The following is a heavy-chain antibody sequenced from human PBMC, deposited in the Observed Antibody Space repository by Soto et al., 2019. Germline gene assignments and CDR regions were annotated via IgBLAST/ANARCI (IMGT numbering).Heavy chain of an antibody. CDR2: IYYSGST. J-gene: IGHJ5*02. CDR1: GGSISSYY. Sequence: PSETLSLTCTVSGGSISSYYWSWIRQPPGKGLEWIGYIYYSGSTYYNPSLKSRVTISVDRSKNQFSLKLTSVTATDTAGYYCARVPSPGGQGTLVTVSS. CDR3: ARVPSP. V-gene: IGHV4-59*12.